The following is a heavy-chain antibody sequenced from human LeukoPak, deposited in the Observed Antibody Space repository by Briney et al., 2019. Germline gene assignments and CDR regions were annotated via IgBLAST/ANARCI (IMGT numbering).Heavy chain of an antibody. CDR1: AFTFSSYE. J-gene: IGHJ3*02. V-gene: IGHV3-48*03. CDR2: ISSSGSTI. CDR3: ARVSLVSTASFDI. D-gene: IGHD2-21*02. Sequence: GSPRLSCAASAFTFSSYEMNGVGQAPGEGVEWGSYISSSGSTIYYADSVKGRFTISRDNAKNSLYLQMNSLRAEDTGVYYCARVSLVSTASFDIWGEARLATVSS.